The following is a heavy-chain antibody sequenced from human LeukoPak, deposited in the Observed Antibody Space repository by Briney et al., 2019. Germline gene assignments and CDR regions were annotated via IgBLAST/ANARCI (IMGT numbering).Heavy chain of an antibody. CDR1: GFTFRSEW. CDR2: IHHSGST. V-gene: IGHV4-4*01. D-gene: IGHD1-26*01. CDR3: ARAPLSGTYYTDAFNI. J-gene: IGHJ3*02. Sequence: GSLRLSCAASGFTFRSEWMSWVRQPPGKGLEWIGEIHHSGSTDYNPSLKSRVTISPDKSKNQFSLTLTSVTAADTAVYFCARAPLSGTYYTDAFNIWGQGTMVTVSS.